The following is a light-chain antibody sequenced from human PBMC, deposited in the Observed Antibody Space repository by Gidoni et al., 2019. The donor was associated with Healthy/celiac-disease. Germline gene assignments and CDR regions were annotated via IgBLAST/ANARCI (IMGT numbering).Light chain of an antibody. CDR2: LGS. CDR1: QSLLHSNGYNY. Sequence: DIVMTQYPLSLPVTPGEPASISCRSSQSLLHSNGYNYLDWYLQKPGQSPQLLIYLGSNRASGVPDRFIGSGSGTDFTLKISRVEAEYVGVYYCMQALQTPITFGQGTRLEIK. V-gene: IGKV2-28*01. J-gene: IGKJ5*01. CDR3: MQALQTPIT.